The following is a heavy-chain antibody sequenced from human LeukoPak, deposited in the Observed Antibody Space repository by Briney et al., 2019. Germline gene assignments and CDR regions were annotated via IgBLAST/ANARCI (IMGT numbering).Heavy chain of an antibody. J-gene: IGHJ4*02. CDR2: ISAYSGNT. Sequence: ASVKVSCKASGYTFTSYGISWARQAPGQGLEWMGWISAYSGNTNYAQKLQGRVTMTTDTSTSTAYMELRSLRSDDTAVYYCARDIPEYYYDSSGYYYFDYWGQGTLVTVSS. D-gene: IGHD3-22*01. CDR3: ARDIPEYYYDSSGYYYFDY. CDR1: GYTFTSYG. V-gene: IGHV1-18*01.